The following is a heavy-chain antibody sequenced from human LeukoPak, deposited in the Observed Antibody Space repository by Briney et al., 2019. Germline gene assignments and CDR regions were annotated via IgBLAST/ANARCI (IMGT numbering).Heavy chain of an antibody. D-gene: IGHD6-19*01. CDR1: GDSVSSINGA. CDR2: TYYRSKWYT. V-gene: IGHV6-1*01. Sequence: SQTLSLTCAISGDSVSSINGAWNWIRQSPSRGLEWLGRTYYRSKWYTDYALSIQGRININPDTSKNQFSLHLLSVTPDDTAVYFCARDLGNTGWYTFDYWGQRTLVTVSS. CDR3: ARDLGNTGWYTFDY. J-gene: IGHJ4*02.